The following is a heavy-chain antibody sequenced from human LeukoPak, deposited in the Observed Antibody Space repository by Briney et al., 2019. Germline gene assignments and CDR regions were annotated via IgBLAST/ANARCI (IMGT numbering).Heavy chain of an antibody. CDR1: GGSISSYY. D-gene: IGHD4-17*01. CDR2: IYYSGST. V-gene: IGHV4-59*01. Sequence: KASETLSLTCTVSGGSISSYYWSWIRQPPGKGLEWIGYIYYSGSTNYNPSLKSRVTTSVDTSKNQFSLKLSSVTAADTAVYYCARVGPTTAYYHYYGMDVWGQGTTVTVSS. J-gene: IGHJ6*02. CDR3: ARVGPTTAYYHYYGMDV.